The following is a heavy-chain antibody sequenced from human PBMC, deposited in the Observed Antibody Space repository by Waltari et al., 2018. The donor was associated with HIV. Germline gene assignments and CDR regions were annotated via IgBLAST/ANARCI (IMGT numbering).Heavy chain of an antibody. CDR1: GFTFDDYA. V-gene: IGHV3-43D*04. J-gene: IGHJ4*02. D-gene: IGHD5-18*01. CDR3: AKDGGYSYGYLDY. CDR2: ISWDGGST. Sequence: EVQLVESGGVVVQPGGSLRLSCAASGFTFDDYAMHWVRQAPGKGLEWVSLISWDGGSTYYADSVKGRFTISRDNSKNSLYLQMNSLRAEDTALYYCAKDGGYSYGYLDYWGQGTLVTVSS.